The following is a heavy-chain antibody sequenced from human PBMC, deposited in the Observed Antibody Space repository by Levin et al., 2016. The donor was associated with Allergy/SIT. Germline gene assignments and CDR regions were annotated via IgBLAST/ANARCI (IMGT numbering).Heavy chain of an antibody. CDR2: VTFDNLK. V-gene: IGHV3-30*03. J-gene: IGHJ3*02. Sequence: GGSLRLSCAASGFPFDDYGIHWVRQAPGKGLEWVAIVTFDNLKYYSESVKGRFTVSRDTSKKTVFLQMNSLRTDDTASYFCARSYSSGWSESGFDIWGQGTKVSVSS. CDR1: GFPFDDYG. D-gene: IGHD6-19*01. CDR3: ARSYSSGWSESGFDI.